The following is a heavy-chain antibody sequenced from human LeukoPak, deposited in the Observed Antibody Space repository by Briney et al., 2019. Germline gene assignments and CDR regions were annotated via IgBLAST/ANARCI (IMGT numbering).Heavy chain of an antibody. CDR3: ASRYYYGSGFDY. V-gene: IGHV3-30*02. D-gene: IGHD3-10*01. CDR1: GFTFSSYG. J-gene: IGHJ4*02. Sequence: PGGSLRLSRAASGFTFSSYGMHWVRQAPGKGLEWVAFIRYDGSNKYYADSVKGRFTISRDNSKNTLYLQMNSLRAEDTAVYYCASRYYYGSGFDYWGQGTLVTVSS. CDR2: IRYDGSNK.